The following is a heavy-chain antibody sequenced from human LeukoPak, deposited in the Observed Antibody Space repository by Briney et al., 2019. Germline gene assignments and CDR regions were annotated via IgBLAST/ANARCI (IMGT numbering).Heavy chain of an antibody. CDR2: ISGSGGST. Sequence: GGSLRLSCAASGFTFSTYAMSWVRQAPGKGLEWVSAISGSGGSTYYADSVEGRFTISRDNSKNTLHLQMNSLRAEDTAVYYCLVAATRDAFDIWGQGTMVTVSS. CDR1: GFTFSTYA. V-gene: IGHV3-23*01. J-gene: IGHJ3*02. D-gene: IGHD2-15*01. CDR3: LVAATRDAFDI.